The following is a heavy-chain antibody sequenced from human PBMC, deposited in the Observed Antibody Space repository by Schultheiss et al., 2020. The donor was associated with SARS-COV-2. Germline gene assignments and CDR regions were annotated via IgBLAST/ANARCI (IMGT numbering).Heavy chain of an antibody. CDR3: ARDGKSGYDSGAVAERRDYFDY. CDR2: INHSGST. D-gene: IGHD5-12*01. V-gene: IGHV4-59*01. CDR1: GGSISSYY. Sequence: SETLYLTCTVSGGSISSYYWSWIRQPPGKGLEWIGEINHSGSTNYNPSLKSRVTISVDTSKNQFSLKLSSVNAADTAVYYCARDGKSGYDSGAVAERRDYFDYWGQGTLVTVSS. J-gene: IGHJ4*02.